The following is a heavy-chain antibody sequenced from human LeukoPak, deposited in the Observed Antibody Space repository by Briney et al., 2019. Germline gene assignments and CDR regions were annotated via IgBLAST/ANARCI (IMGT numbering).Heavy chain of an antibody. D-gene: IGHD3-10*01. J-gene: IGHJ6*03. Sequence: GGSLRLSCAASGFTFSSYAMDWVRQAPGKGLEWVAVISYDGSNKYYADSVKGRFTISRDNSKNTLYLQMNSLRAEDTAVYYCARVSRGFGELDMDVWGKGTTVTISS. CDR1: GFTFSSYA. V-gene: IGHV3-30*14. CDR2: ISYDGSNK. CDR3: ARVSRGFGELDMDV.